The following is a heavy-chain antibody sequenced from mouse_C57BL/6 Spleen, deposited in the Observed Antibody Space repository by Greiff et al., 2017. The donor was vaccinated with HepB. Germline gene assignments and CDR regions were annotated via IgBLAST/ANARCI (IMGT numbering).Heavy chain of an antibody. CDR3: AQAVVPNWYFDV. CDR1: GYTFTSYW. Sequence: QVQLKQPGAELVKPGASVKVSCKASGYTFTSYWMHWVKQRPGQGLEWIGRIHPSDSDTNYNQKFKGKATLTVDKSSSTAYMQLSSLTSEDSAVYYCAQAVVPNWYFDVWGTGTTVTVSS. J-gene: IGHJ1*03. V-gene: IGHV1-74*01. CDR2: IHPSDSDT. D-gene: IGHD1-1*01.